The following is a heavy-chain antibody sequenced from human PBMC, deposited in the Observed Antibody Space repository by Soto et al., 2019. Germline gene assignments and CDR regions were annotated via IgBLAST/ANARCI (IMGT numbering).Heavy chain of an antibody. V-gene: IGHV3-74*01. CDR2: INSDGSST. D-gene: IGHD6-13*01. J-gene: IGHJ6*02. Sequence: PGGSLRLSCAASGFTFSSYWMHWVRQAPGKGLVWVSRINSDGSSTSYADSVKGRFTISRDNAKNTLYLQMNSLRAEDTAVYYCARDHPGGSSWYYYYYYGMDVWGQGTTVTVSS. CDR1: GFTFSSYW. CDR3: ARDHPGGSSWYYYYYYGMDV.